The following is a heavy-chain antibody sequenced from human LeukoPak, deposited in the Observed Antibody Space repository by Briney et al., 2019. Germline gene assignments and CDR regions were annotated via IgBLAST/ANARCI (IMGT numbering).Heavy chain of an antibody. CDR2: ISYDGSNK. CDR1: GFTFSSYG. D-gene: IGHD1-26*01. V-gene: IGHV3-30*18. CDR3: AKVPTRGTYTGDY. J-gene: IGHJ4*02. Sequence: GGSLRLSCTASGFTFSSYGMHWVRQAPGKGLEWVALISYDGSNKYYADSVKGRFTISRDNSKNTLYMQMNSLRAEDTAVYYCAKVPTRGTYTGDYWGQGALVTVSS.